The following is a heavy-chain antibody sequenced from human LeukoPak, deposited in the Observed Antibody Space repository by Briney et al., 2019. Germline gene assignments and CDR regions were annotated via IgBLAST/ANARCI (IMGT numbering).Heavy chain of an antibody. CDR2: INHSGST. J-gene: IGHJ5*02. CDR3: ARTAGIITNWFDP. V-gene: IGHV4-34*01. Sequence: TSETLSLTCAVYGGSFSGYYWSWIRQPPGKGLEWIGEINHSGSTNYNPSLKSRVTISVDTSKNQFSLKLSSVTAADTAVYYCARTAGIITNWFDPWGQGTLVTVFS. CDR1: GGSFSGYY. D-gene: IGHD6-13*01.